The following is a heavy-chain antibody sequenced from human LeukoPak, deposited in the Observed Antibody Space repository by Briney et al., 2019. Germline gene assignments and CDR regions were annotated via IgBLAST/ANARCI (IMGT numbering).Heavy chain of an antibody. V-gene: IGHV4-39*01. CDR2: IYYSGST. CDR1: GGSISSSSYY. Sequence: SETLSLTCTVSGGSISSSSYYWGWIRQPPGKGLEWIGSIYYSGSTYYNPSLESRVTISVDTSKNQFSLKLSSVTAADTAVYYCARQGIVVVITTSGWYFDLWGRGTLVTVSS. D-gene: IGHD3-22*01. CDR3: ARQGIVVVITTSGWYFDL. J-gene: IGHJ2*01.